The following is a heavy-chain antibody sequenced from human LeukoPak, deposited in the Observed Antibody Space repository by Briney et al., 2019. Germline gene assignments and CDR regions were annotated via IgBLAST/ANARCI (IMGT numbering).Heavy chain of an antibody. CDR1: GFTFSNYW. J-gene: IGHJ4*02. V-gene: IGHV3-7*01. CDR2: INLDGSEK. CDR3: ARSLDY. Sequence: GGSLRLSCAASGFTFSNYWMTWVRQAPGKGLEWVANINLDGSEKYYVDSVKGRFTVSRDNAKNSLYLQMNSLRAEDTAVYYCARSLDYWGQGTLVTVSS.